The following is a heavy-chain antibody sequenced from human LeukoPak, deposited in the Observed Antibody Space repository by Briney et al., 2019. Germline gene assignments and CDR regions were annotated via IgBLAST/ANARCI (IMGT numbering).Heavy chain of an antibody. CDR2: IYPGDSDT. J-gene: IGHJ3*02. V-gene: IGHV5-51*04. D-gene: IGHD3-22*01. CDR1: GYSFTSYW. CDR3: XXXXXYDSSGYGAFDI. Sequence: GESLQISCKGSGYSFTSYWIGWVRQMPGKGLEWMGIIYPGDSDTRYSPSFQGQVTISADKPISTASLQWSSLKAPDTAMYYCXXXXXYDSSGYGAFDIWGQGTMVTVSS.